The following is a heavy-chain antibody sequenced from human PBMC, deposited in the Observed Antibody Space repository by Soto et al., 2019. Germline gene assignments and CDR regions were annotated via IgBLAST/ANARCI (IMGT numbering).Heavy chain of an antibody. V-gene: IGHV1-69*06. CDR1: GATVSDYG. CDR3: ARVVQLGSNYAMDV. Sequence: QVRLAQPGAEVRSPGSSVRVSCKASGATVSDYGITWVRKVPRQGLEWVGAILPMYRKTNYAQKLQGRVMIIADKSPDTVYLELSRLRSDDTATYFCARVVQLGSNYAMDVWGQGTTVVVSS. D-gene: IGHD1-1*01. CDR2: ILPMYRKT. J-gene: IGHJ6*02.